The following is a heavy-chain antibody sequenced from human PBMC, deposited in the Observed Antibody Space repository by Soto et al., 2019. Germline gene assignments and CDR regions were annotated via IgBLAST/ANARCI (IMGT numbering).Heavy chain of an antibody. V-gene: IGHV3-30-3*01. CDR1: GFTFSSYA. D-gene: IGHD4-4*01. CDR3: SRDGGMTTVTASHYYGMDV. Sequence: QVQLVESGGGVVQPGRSLRLSCAASGFTFSSYAMHWVRQAPGKGLEWVAVGSYDGTNKYYADSVRGRFTISRDNSKNTLYLQRSSLRAEDTGVYYCSRDGGMTTVTASHYYGMDVWGKGTTVTVSS. J-gene: IGHJ6*04. CDR2: GSYDGTNK.